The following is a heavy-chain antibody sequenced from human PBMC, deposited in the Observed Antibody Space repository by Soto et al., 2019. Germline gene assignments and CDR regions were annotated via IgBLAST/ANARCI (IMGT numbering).Heavy chain of an antibody. CDR1: GGSISSSSYY. V-gene: IGHV4-39*01. D-gene: IGHD2-21*02. CDR2: IYYTGST. CDR3: ASRRVVTARFDY. Sequence: QLQLQESGPGLVKPSETLSLTCTVSGGSISSSSYYWGWIRQPPGKGLEWIGSIYYTGSTYYNPSLKSRVTISVDTSKNQFSLKLSSVTAADTAVYYCASRRVVTARFDYWGQGTLVTVSS. J-gene: IGHJ4*02.